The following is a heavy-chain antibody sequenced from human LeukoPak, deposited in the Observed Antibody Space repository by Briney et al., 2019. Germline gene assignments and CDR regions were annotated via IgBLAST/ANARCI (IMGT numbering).Heavy chain of an antibody. V-gene: IGHV4-34*01. CDR3: ARGRSVRARDGYKPLDY. CDR1: GGSFSGYY. D-gene: IGHD5-24*01. Sequence: KPSETLSLTCAVYGGSFSGYYWSWTRQPPGKGLEWIAEINHSGSTNYNPSLKSRVTISVDTSKNQFSLKLSSVTAADTAVYYCARGRSVRARDGYKPLDYWGQGTLVTVSS. J-gene: IGHJ4*02. CDR2: INHSGST.